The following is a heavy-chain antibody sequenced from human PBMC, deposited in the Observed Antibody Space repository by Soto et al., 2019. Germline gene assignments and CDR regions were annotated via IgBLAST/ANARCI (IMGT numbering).Heavy chain of an antibody. J-gene: IGHJ2*01. CDR1: GFTFSSYA. CDR2: ISGSGGST. V-gene: IGHV3-23*01. CDR3: AKDGYSSSWYEGYFDL. Sequence: GESLKISCAASGFTFSSYAMSWVRQAPGKGLEWVSAISGSGGSTYYADSVKGRFTISRDNSKNTLYLQMNSLRAEDTAVYYCAKDGYSSSWYEGYFDLWGRGTLVTVSS. D-gene: IGHD6-13*01.